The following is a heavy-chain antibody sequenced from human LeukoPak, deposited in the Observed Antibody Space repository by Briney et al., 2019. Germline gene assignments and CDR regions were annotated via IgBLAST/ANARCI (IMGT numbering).Heavy chain of an antibody. CDR2: IRSDGYHT. CDR3: AKPSGSGVDY. D-gene: IGHD1-26*01. J-gene: IGHJ4*02. V-gene: IGHV3-30*02. Sequence: GGSLRLSCGASGFVFDDYDMHWVRQAPGKGLEWVAFIRSDGYHTYYTDSVKGRFIITRDNFKNTLYLQVNSLRLEDMAVYYCAKPSGSGVDYWGRGTRVTVSS. CDR1: GFVFDDYD.